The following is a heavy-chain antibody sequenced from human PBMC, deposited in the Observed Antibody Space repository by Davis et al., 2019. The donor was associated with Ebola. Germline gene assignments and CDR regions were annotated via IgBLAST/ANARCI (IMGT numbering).Heavy chain of an antibody. CDR1: SGSFSGYY. CDR3: ARHPDYGGKWGYYGMDV. Sequence: MPGGSLRLSCAVYSGSFSGYYWSWIRQPPGKGLEWIGYIYYSGSTNYNPSLKSRVTISVDTSKNQFSLKLSSVTAADTAVYYCARHPDYGGKWGYYGMDVWGQGTTVTVSS. D-gene: IGHD4-23*01. CDR2: IYYSGST. V-gene: IGHV4-59*08. J-gene: IGHJ6*02.